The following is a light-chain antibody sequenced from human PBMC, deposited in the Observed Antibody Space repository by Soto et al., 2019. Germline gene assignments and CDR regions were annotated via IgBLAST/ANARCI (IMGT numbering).Light chain of an antibody. J-gene: IGKJ4*01. CDR3: QQYGSSPLT. V-gene: IGKV3-20*01. CDR1: QSVSGSY. CDR2: GAS. Sequence: EIVLTQSPATLSWSRWGRGTLSFMASQSVSGSYLAWYQQKPGQAPRLLIYGASSRATGIPDRFSGSGSGTDFTLTISRLEPQDFAVYYCQQYGSSPLTFGRGTKVDIK.